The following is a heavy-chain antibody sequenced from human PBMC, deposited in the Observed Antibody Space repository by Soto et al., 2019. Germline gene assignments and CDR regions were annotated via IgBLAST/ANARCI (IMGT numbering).Heavy chain of an antibody. Sequence: EVQLLESGGGLVQPGGSLRLSCAASGFTFSSYAMSWVRQAPGKGLEGVSAISGSGGSKYYEDSVKGRFTISRDNSKNTLYLQMNSLRAEDTAVYYCAKDTGSGNDYWGQGTLVTVSS. CDR1: GFTFSSYA. V-gene: IGHV3-23*01. CDR2: ISGSGGSK. CDR3: AKDTGSGNDY. J-gene: IGHJ4*02. D-gene: IGHD6-19*01.